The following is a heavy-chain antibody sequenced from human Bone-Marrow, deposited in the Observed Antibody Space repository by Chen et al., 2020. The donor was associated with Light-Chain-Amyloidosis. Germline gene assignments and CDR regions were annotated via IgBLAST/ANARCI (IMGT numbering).Heavy chain of an antibody. J-gene: IGHJ4*02. Sequence: EVQLLESGGGLAQPGGSLRLSCAASGFTFSSYSMSWVRQAPGKGLEWVSAISENDDSTYYADSVKGRFTLSRDSSKNTLYLQMSSLRAEDTAVYYCAKPIYSSGGKGSFDYWGQGTLVTVSS. CDR3: AKPIYSSGGKGSFDY. V-gene: IGHV3-23*01. D-gene: IGHD6-19*01. CDR1: GFTFSSYS. CDR2: ISENDDST.